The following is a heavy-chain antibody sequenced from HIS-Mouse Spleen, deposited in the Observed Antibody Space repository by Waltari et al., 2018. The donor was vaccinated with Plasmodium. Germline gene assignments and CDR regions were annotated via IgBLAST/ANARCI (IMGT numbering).Heavy chain of an antibody. CDR3: ARDLAAAGHFDY. CDR1: GYTFTGYY. CDR2: IKPNRGGT. Sequence: QVQLVQSGAEVKKPGASVKVSCKASGYTFTGYYMHWVRQAPGQGLEWMGWIKPNRGGTTYAQKFQGRFTMTRDTSISTAYMELSRLRSDDTAVYYCARDLAAAGHFDYWGQGTLVTVSS. D-gene: IGHD6-13*01. V-gene: IGHV1-2*02. J-gene: IGHJ4*02.